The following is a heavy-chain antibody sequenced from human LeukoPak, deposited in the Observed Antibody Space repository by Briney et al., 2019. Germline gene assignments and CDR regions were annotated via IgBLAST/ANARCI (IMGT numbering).Heavy chain of an antibody. D-gene: IGHD2-2*01. CDR2: IRYDGSNK. CDR1: GFTFSSYG. J-gene: IGHJ3*02. V-gene: IGHV3-30*02. CDR3: AKNLGYCSRTSCSSPHDAFDI. Sequence: GGSLRLSCAASGFTFSSYGMHWVRQAPGKGLEWVAFIRYDGSNKYYADSVKGRFTISRDNSKTTLYLQMNSLRAEDTAVYYCAKNLGYCSRTSCSSPHDAFDIWGQGTMVTVSS.